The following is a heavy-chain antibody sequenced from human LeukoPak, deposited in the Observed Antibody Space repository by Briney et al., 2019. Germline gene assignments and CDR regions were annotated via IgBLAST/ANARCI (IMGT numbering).Heavy chain of an antibody. J-gene: IGHJ3*02. Sequence: GGSLRLSCAASGFTFDDYAMHWVRQAPGKGLDWVSGISWNSGSIGYADSVKGRFTISRDNAKNSLYLQMNSLRAEDTALYYCAKDTSPYYYDSSGYNDAFDIWGQGTMVTVSS. V-gene: IGHV3-9*01. CDR3: AKDTSPYYYDSSGYNDAFDI. CDR2: ISWNSGSI. D-gene: IGHD3-22*01. CDR1: GFTFDDYA.